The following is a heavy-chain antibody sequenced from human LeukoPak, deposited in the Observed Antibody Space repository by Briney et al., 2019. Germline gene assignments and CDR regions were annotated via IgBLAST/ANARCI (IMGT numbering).Heavy chain of an antibody. J-gene: IGHJ3*02. CDR1: GFTFSSYS. Sequence: GGSLRLSRAASGFTFSSYSMSWVRQAPRKGLEWVSSISSSSIYIYYADSLKGRFTISRDNAKNSLSLQMNSLRAEDTAVYYCARGRQNSGSYSDAFDIWGQGTMVTVSS. CDR3: ARGRQNSGSYSDAFDI. D-gene: IGHD1-26*01. V-gene: IGHV3-21*01. CDR2: ISSSSIYI.